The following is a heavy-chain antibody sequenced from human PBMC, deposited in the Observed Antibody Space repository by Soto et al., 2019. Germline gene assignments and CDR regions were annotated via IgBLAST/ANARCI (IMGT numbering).Heavy chain of an antibody. CDR3: ARDRKEYSSSFHY. Sequence: PGGSLILSCAAPGFTFSIYCISLVRQAQGKGLEWVANIKQDGSEKYYVDSVKGRFTISRDNAKNSLYLRMNSLRAEDTAVYYCARDRKEYSSSFHYWGQGTLVTVSS. J-gene: IGHJ4*02. CDR2: IKQDGSEK. D-gene: IGHD6-6*01. CDR1: GFTFSIYC. V-gene: IGHV3-7*01.